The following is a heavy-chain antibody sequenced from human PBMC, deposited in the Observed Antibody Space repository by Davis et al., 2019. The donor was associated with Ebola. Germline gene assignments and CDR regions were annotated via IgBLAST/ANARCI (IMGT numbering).Heavy chain of an antibody. CDR1: GGSISSSNW. Sequence: MPSETLSLTCAVSGGSISSSNWWSWVRQPPGKGLEWIGEIYHSGSTNYNPSLKSRVTISVDKSKNQFSLKLSSVTAADTAVYYCARSITIFGVVILGGAFDIWGQGTMVTVSS. D-gene: IGHD3-3*01. J-gene: IGHJ3*02. CDR2: IYHSGST. CDR3: ARSITIFGVVILGGAFDI. V-gene: IGHV4-4*02.